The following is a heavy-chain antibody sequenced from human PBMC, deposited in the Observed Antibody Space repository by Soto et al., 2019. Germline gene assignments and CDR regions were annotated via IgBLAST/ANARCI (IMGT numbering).Heavy chain of an antibody. CDR2: ISYDGSNT. CDR1: GFTFSTYA. Sequence: GGSLRLSCAVSGFTFSTYAMHWVRQAPGKGLEWVAVISYDGSNTYYADSVKGRFTISRDSMLYLQMNSLRAEDTAVYYCARDQGRSITCQLDYWGQGTLVTVSS. V-gene: IGHV3-30-3*01. J-gene: IGHJ4*02. CDR3: ARDQGRSITCQLDY. D-gene: IGHD2-2*01.